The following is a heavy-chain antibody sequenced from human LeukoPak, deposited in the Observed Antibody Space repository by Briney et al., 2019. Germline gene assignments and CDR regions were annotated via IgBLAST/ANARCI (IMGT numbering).Heavy chain of an antibody. D-gene: IGHD1-26*01. Sequence: SVKVSCKASGYTFTNYYIHWVRQAPGQGLEWMGRIIPILGIANYAQKFQGRVTITADKSTSTAYMELSSLRSEDTAVYYCAREGVGATVDYWGQGTLVTVSS. CDR2: IIPILGIA. J-gene: IGHJ4*02. CDR3: AREGVGATVDY. CDR1: GYTFTNYY. V-gene: IGHV1-69*04.